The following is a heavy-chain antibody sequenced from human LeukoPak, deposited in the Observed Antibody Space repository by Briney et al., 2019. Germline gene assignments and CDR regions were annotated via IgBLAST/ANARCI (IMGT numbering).Heavy chain of an antibody. D-gene: IGHD4-17*01. CDR2: IYYSGST. CDR1: GGSVSNSNYY. J-gene: IGHJ6*03. CDR3: ARHQGNYGDYYYYMDV. Sequence: SETLSLTCTVSGGSVSNSNYYWGWIRQPPGKGLEWIARIYYSGSTYYNPSLKSRVTISVDTSKNQFSLKLSSVTAADTAVYYCARHQGNYGDYYYYMDVWGKGTTVTVSS. V-gene: IGHV4-39*01.